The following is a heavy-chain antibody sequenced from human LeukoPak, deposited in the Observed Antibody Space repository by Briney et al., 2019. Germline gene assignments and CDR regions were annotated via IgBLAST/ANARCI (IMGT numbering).Heavy chain of an antibody. CDR3: ARGSPVEMATADAFDI. CDR1: GGTFSSYA. J-gene: IGHJ3*02. CDR2: IIPIFGTA. Sequence: ASVKVSCKASGGTFSSYAISWVRRAPGQGLEWMGGIIPIFGTANYAQTFQGRVTITTDESTSTAYMELSSLRSEDTAVYCCARGSPVEMATADAFDIWGQGTMVTVSS. D-gene: IGHD5-24*01. V-gene: IGHV1-69*05.